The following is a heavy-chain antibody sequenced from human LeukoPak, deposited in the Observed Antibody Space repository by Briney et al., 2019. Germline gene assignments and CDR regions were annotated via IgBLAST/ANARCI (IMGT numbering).Heavy chain of an antibody. J-gene: IGHJ4*02. CDR3: AKAIGSNWAWGGNFFDS. V-gene: IGHV3-23*01. CDR2: ISDSGDAT. CDR1: GFSLKNYA. D-gene: IGHD1-1*01. Sequence: PGGSLRLSCAASGFSLKNYAMTWVRQAPGKGLQWVAGISDSGDATYYVDSVKGRFTFSRDNSKNTVYVQMNSLRAEDTAVYYCAKAIGSNWAWGGNFFDSWGLGTLVTVSS.